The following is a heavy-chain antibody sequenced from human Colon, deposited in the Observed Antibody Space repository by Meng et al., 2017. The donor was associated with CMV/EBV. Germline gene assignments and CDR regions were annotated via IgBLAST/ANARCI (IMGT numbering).Heavy chain of an antibody. D-gene: IGHD7-27*01. CDR1: GASISGDDYY. CDR3: ARTGGPTARNFFFDS. CDR2: IYYGAIT. V-gene: IGHV4-39*07. Sequence: SGASISGDDYYWGWIRQSPGEGLEWIGSIYYGAITYYKPSLKSRATISVDTSKSHFSLKLTSVTAADTAIYYCARTGGPTARNFFFDSWGQGTLVTVSS. J-gene: IGHJ4*02.